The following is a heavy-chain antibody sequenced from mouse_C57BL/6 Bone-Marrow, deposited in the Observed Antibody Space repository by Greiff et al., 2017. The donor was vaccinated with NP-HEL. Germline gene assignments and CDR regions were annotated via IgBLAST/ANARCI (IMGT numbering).Heavy chain of an antibody. Sequence: QVQLQQPGAELVMPGASVKLSCKASGYTFTSYWMHWVKQRPGQGLEWIGEIDPSDSYTNYNQKFKGKSTLTVDKSSSTAYMQLSSLTSEDSAVYYGARETGTDFDYWGQGTTLTVSS. D-gene: IGHD4-1*01. CDR2: IDPSDSYT. CDR3: ARETGTDFDY. J-gene: IGHJ2*01. V-gene: IGHV1-69*01. CDR1: GYTFTSYW.